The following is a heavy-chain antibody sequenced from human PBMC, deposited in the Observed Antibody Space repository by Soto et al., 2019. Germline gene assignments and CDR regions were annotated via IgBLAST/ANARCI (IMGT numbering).Heavy chain of an antibody. CDR1: GDTFNFYS. Sequence: QVQVVQSGAEVKRPGASVKVSCKASGDTFNFYSINWVRQAPGLGLEWMGRVNPIVSMSNYAQKCQCRVTMTADKSTSTAYMEISSLRSEDTAIYYCASSYGSGYRAFDYWGPGALVSVSS. CDR2: VNPIVSMS. CDR3: ASSYGSGYRAFDY. J-gene: IGHJ4*02. V-gene: IGHV1-69*02. D-gene: IGHD3-10*01.